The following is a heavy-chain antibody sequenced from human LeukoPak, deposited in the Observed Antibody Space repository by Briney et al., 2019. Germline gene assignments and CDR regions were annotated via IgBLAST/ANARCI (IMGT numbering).Heavy chain of an antibody. Sequence: GGSLRLSCAASGFTFSSYAMSWVRQAPGKGLEWVSTINGSGDRKYYTDSVKGRFTISRVSSENTLYLQMNSLRADDTAVYYCAKDPYSSPYYGQGYLGQGTLVTVSS. D-gene: IGHD6-19*01. J-gene: IGHJ4*02. CDR2: INGSGDRK. V-gene: IGHV3-23*01. CDR3: AKDPYSSPYYGQGY. CDR1: GFTFSSYA.